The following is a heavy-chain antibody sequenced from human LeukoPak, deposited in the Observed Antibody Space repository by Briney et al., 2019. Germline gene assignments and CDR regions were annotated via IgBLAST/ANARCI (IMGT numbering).Heavy chain of an antibody. CDR2: IKSDGSST. J-gene: IGHJ6*02. CDR1: GFIFSSYW. D-gene: IGHD6-19*01. CDR3: AKDSPLYQQWLVHLAGYYYYGMDV. V-gene: IGHV3-74*01. Sequence: PGGSLRLSCAASGFIFSSYWMHWVRQVPGKGLVWVSRIKSDGSSTTYADSVKGRFTISRDNAKNTLYLQMNSLRAEDTAVYYCAKDSPLYQQWLVHLAGYYYYGMDVWGQGTTVTVSS.